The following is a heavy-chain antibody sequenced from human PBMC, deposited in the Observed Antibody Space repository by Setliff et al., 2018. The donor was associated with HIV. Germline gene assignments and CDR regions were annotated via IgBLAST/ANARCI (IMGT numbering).Heavy chain of an antibody. CDR1: GGSISSYS. CDR3: ARDATSEGYMDV. J-gene: IGHJ6*03. CDR2: IYTSGST. V-gene: IGHV4-4*08. Sequence: PSETLSLTCTVSGGSISSYSLSWIRQPPGKGLEWIGYIYTSGSTNYNPSLKSRVTISVDTSENQFSLKLTSVTAADTAMYFCARDATSEGYMDVWGKGTTVTVSS.